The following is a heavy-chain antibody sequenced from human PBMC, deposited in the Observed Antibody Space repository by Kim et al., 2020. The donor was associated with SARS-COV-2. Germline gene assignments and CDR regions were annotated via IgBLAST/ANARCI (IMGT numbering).Heavy chain of an antibody. CDR2: IWYDGSNK. Sequence: GGSLRLSCAASGFTFSSYGMHWVRQAPGKGLEWVAVIWYDGSNKYYADSVKGRFTISRDNPKNTLYLQMNSLRAEDTAVYYCARSSGYYYGPYYFDYWGQGTLVTVSS. CDR3: ARSSGYYYGPYYFDY. CDR1: GFTFSSYG. V-gene: IGHV3-33*08. D-gene: IGHD3-22*01. J-gene: IGHJ4*02.